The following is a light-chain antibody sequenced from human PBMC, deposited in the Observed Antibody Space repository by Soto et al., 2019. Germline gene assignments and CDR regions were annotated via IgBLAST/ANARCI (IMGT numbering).Light chain of an antibody. Sequence: EIVLTQSPATLSLSPGERATLSCRASQSVSSYLAWYQQKPGQAPRLLIYDASNRATGIPARFSGSGSGTAFTLPISSLEPEDFAVYYCQQRSNWPLLTFGPGTKVDIK. CDR3: QQRSNWPLLT. CDR2: DAS. J-gene: IGKJ3*01. CDR1: QSVSSY. V-gene: IGKV3-11*01.